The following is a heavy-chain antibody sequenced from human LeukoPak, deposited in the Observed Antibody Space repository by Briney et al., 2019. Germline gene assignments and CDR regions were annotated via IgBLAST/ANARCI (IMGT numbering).Heavy chain of an antibody. V-gene: IGHV4-30-4*01. J-gene: IGHJ4*02. D-gene: IGHD2-2*02. CDR2: IYYSGIT. Sequence: SQTLSLTCTVSGGSISSDDYYWSWIRQPPGKGLEWIGNIYYSGITYYNPSLKRRVTISVDTSKNQFSLKLSSVTAADTAGHCCARSYCRSNSWYRCLDYWGKGTLVTVPS. CDR3: ARSYCRSNSWYRCLDY. CDR1: GGSISSDDYY.